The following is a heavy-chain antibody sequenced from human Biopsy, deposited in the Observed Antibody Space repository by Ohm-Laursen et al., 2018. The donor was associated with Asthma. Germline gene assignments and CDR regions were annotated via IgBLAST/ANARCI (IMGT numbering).Heavy chain of an antibody. CDR1: GFTFSSYA. J-gene: IGHJ4*02. D-gene: IGHD5-18*01. CDR2: ISGSGGSP. CDR3: ARFKRGYSYGYAGVFDY. Sequence: LSLTCAASGFTFSSYAMSWVRPAPGKGLEWVSAISGSGGSPYYADSVKGRFTISRDNSKNTLYLQMNSLRDEDTAVYYCARFKRGYSYGYAGVFDYWGQGTLVTVSS. V-gene: IGHV3-23*01.